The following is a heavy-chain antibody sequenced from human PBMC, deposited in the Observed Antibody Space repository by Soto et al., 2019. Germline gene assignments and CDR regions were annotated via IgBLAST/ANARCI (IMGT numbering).Heavy chain of an antibody. CDR3: ARDHHRYSGYDYVDY. Sequence: GGSLRLSCASSGFPFSDYYMIWIRQAPGKGLEWVSYISSSSSYTNYADSVKGRFTISRDNAKNSLYPQMNSLRAEDTAVYYCARDHHRYSGYDYVDYWGQGTLVTVSS. CDR1: GFPFSDYY. J-gene: IGHJ4*02. D-gene: IGHD5-12*01. CDR2: ISSSSSYT. V-gene: IGHV3-11*05.